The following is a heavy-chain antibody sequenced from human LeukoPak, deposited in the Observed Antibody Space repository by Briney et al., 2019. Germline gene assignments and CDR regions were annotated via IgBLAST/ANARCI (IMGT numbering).Heavy chain of an antibody. D-gene: IGHD6-19*01. Sequence: SETLSLTCTVSGGSISSGSYYWSWIRQPAGKGLEWIGRIYTSGSTNYNPSLKSRVTISVDTSKNQFPLKLSSVTAADTAVYYCASGIAVAGRAFDYWGQGTLVTVSS. CDR3: ASGIAVAGRAFDY. CDR2: IYTSGST. V-gene: IGHV4-61*02. J-gene: IGHJ4*02. CDR1: GGSISSGSYY.